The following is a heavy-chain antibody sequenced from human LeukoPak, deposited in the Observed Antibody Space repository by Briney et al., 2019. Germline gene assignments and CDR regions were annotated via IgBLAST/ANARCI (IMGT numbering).Heavy chain of an antibody. V-gene: IGHV4-38-2*02. D-gene: IGHD5-18*01. Sequence: TPSETLSLTCTVSGYSISSGYYWGWIRQPPGEGLEWIGSIYHSGSTYYNPSLKSRVTISVDTSKNQFSLKLSSVTAADTAVYYCARMDTAISVGFDYWGQGTLVTVSS. CDR3: ARMDTAISVGFDY. J-gene: IGHJ4*02. CDR1: GYSISSGYY. CDR2: IYHSGST.